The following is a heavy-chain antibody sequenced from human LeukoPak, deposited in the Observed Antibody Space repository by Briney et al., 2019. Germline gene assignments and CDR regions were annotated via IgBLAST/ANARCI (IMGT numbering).Heavy chain of an antibody. J-gene: IGHJ4*02. Sequence: PGGSLRLSCAASGFSLNTYAMHWVRQAPGQGLAWVAFISHDGSSENYADSVQGRFTISRDISKNTLYLQMNSLRPKGTAVYYCAADFNFGEAPAYWGRGTLVTVSS. CDR1: GFSLNTYA. CDR3: AADFNFGEAPAY. D-gene: IGHD3-3*01. V-gene: IGHV3-30-3*01. CDR2: ISHDGSSE.